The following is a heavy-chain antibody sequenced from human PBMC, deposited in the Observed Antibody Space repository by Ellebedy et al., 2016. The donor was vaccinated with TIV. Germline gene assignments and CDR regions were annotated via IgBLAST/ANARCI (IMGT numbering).Heavy chain of an antibody. D-gene: IGHD5-24*01. V-gene: IGHV3-21*01. Sequence: GESLKISXAASGFTFRNYPMNWVRQAPGKGLEWVSSISSSSSYIYYADSVKGRFTISRDNAKNSLYLQMNSLRAEDTAVYYCAREEGDGYNINWGQGTLVTVSS. CDR3: AREEGDGYNIN. J-gene: IGHJ4*02. CDR1: GFTFRNYP. CDR2: ISSSSSYI.